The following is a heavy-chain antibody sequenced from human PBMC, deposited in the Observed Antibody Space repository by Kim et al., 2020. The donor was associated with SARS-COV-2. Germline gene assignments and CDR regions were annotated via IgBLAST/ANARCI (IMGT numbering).Heavy chain of an antibody. CDR2: ISDFSTTT. V-gene: IGHV3-48*04. CDR1: GFTLSLYS. Sequence: GGSLRLSCATSGFTLSLYSMNWVRQAPGKGLEWVSHISDFSTTTKYADSVKGRFTISRDNTKNSLYLQMNGLRAEDTAVYYCVSEKYWAFDIWGQGTMVT. D-gene: IGHD2-15*01. CDR3: VSEKYWAFDI. J-gene: IGHJ3*02.